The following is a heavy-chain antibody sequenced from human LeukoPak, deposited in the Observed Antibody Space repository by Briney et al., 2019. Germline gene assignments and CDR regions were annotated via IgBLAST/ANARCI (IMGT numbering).Heavy chain of an antibody. J-gene: IGHJ6*03. Sequence: ASVKVSCKASGYTFTSYDINWVRQATGQGLEWMGWMNPNSGNTGYAQKFQGRVTITRNTSISTAYMELSSLRSEDTAVYHCARARSSSEYQLLYYYYYYMDVWGKGTTVTVSS. V-gene: IGHV1-8*03. CDR1: GYTFTSYD. D-gene: IGHD2-2*01. CDR2: MNPNSGNT. CDR3: ARARSSSEYQLLYYYYYYMDV.